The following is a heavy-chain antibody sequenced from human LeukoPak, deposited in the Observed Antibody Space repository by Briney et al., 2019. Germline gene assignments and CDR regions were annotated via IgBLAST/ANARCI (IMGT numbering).Heavy chain of an antibody. CDR2: ISGSGGST. CDR1: GFTFSSHA. Sequence: GGSLRLSCAASGFTFSSHAMSWVRQAPGKGLEWVSAISGSGGSTYYADSVKGRFTISRDNSKNTLYLQMNSLRAEDTAVYYCAKVGHSSGWFFDYWGQRTLVTVSS. J-gene: IGHJ4*02. D-gene: IGHD6-19*01. CDR3: AKVGHSSGWFFDY. V-gene: IGHV3-23*01.